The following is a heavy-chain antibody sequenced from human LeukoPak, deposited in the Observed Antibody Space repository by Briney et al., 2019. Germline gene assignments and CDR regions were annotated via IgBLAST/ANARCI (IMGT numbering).Heavy chain of an antibody. CDR3: ARASGMVRGVIIN. CDR2: INPNSGGT. D-gene: IGHD3-10*01. CDR1: GYTFTGYY. J-gene: IGHJ4*02. V-gene: IGHV1-2*02. Sequence: ASVKVSCKASGYTFTGYYMHWVRQAPGQGLEWIGWINPNSGGTNYAQKFQGRVTMTRDTSISTAYMELSRLRSDDTAVYYCARASGMVRGVIINWGQGTLVTVSS.